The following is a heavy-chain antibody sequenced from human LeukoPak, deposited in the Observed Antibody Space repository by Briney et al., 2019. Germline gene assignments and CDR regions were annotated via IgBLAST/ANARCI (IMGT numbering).Heavy chain of an antibody. V-gene: IGHV4-39*01. CDR1: GGSISSSSYY. CDR2: IYYSGST. J-gene: IGHJ4*02. D-gene: IGHD2-15*01. CDR3: ARPADCSGGSCYFDY. Sequence: SGTLSLTCTVSGGSISSSSYYWGWIRQPPGKGLEWIGSIYYSGSTYYNPSLKSRVTISVDTSKNQFSLKLSSVTAADTAVYYCARPADCSGGSCYFDYWGQGTLVTVSS.